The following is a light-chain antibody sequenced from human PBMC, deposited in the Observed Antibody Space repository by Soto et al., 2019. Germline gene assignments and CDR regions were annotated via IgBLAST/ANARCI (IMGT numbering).Light chain of an antibody. CDR2: AAS. Sequence: DIQMTQSPSSLSASVGDRVTITCRAHQDISNYLAWYQQQPGKVPELLIYAASTLRTGVQSRFSGSGSGTVFTLTINNLQPEDFATYYCQKYNSAPNTVGRGTRLEIK. CDR3: QKYNSAPNT. J-gene: IGKJ2*01. CDR1: QDISNY. V-gene: IGKV1-27*01.